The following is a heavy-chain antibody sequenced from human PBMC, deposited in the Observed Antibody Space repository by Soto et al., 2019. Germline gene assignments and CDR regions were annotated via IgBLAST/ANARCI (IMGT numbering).Heavy chain of an antibody. CDR3: ARGTAAAGIPFDY. CDR2: IYYSGST. D-gene: IGHD6-13*01. Sequence: SETLSLTCTVSGGSISSGGYYWSWIRQHPGKGLEWIGYIYYSGSTYYNPSLKSPVTISVDTSKNQFSLKLSSVTAADTAVYYCARGTAAAGIPFDYWGQGTLVTVSS. J-gene: IGHJ4*02. CDR1: GGSISSGGYY. V-gene: IGHV4-31*01.